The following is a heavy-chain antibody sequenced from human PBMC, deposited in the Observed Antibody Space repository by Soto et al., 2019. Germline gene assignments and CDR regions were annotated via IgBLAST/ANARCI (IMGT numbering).Heavy chain of an antibody. CDR1: GYSLTSYW. V-gene: IGHV5-51*01. D-gene: IGHD3-22*01. Sequence: PGESLKISCKGSGYSLTSYWIGWVRQMPGKGLEWMGIIYPGDPDTRYSPSFQGQVTISADKSISTAYLQWSSLKASDTAMYYCARQKGGIEAYYYDSSGYPPPWFDPWGQGTLVTVSS. CDR2: IYPGDPDT. J-gene: IGHJ5*02. CDR3: ARQKGGIEAYYYDSSGYPPPWFDP.